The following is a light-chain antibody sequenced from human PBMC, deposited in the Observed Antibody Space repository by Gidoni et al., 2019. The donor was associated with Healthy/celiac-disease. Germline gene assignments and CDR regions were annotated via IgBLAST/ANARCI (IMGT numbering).Light chain of an antibody. V-gene: IGLV2-23*02. CDR3: CSYAGSSTWV. CDR2: EVS. J-gene: IGLJ3*02. Sequence: SALTQPASVSGTPGTSITISCTGTSSDVGSYNLVSWYQQHPGKAPKLMIYEVSKRPSGVSNRFSGSKSGNTASLTISGLQAEDEADYYCCSYAGSSTWVFGGGTKLTVL. CDR1: SSDVGSYNL.